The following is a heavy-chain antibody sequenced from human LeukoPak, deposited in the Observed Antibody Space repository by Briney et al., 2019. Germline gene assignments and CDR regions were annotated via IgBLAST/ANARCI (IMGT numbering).Heavy chain of an antibody. CDR3: ARDLVTVTKGFDI. CDR1: GGYFSGYY. Sequence: SETLSLTCAVSGGYFSGYYWYWVRQPPGKGLKWIGEINHGESTNYNPSLKSRVTISIDTSKNQFSLKLSSVTAADTAVYYCARDLVTVTKGFDIWGQGTMVTVSS. V-gene: IGHV4-34*01. D-gene: IGHD4-17*01. J-gene: IGHJ3*02. CDR2: INHGEST.